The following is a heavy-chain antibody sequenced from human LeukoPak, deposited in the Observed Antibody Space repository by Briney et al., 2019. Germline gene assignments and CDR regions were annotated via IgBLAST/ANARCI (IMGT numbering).Heavy chain of an antibody. CDR3: ARGVRDTVGWYHLDS. D-gene: IGHD6-19*01. V-gene: IGHV4-4*07. Sequence: SDTLSLTCTLSGVSFSTHYYSWIRQPAGRGLEWIRLIYTSGNTNYNPSLKSRLTMSIDTSKHQFSLRLNSVTVADTAVYYCARGVRDTVGWYHLDSWGQGTLVTVSS. CDR2: IYTSGNT. J-gene: IGHJ4*02. CDR1: GVSFSTHY.